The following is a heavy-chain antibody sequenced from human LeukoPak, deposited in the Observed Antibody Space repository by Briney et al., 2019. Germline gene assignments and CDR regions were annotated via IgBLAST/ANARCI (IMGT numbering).Heavy chain of an antibody. Sequence: KPSETLSLTCTVSGGSISNYYWSWFRQPPGKGLEWIGYIYYSGSTKYNPSLKSRVTISVDTSKNQFSLKLSSVTAADTAVYYCARIPIGHDAFDIWGQGTMVTVSS. V-gene: IGHV4-59*01. J-gene: IGHJ3*02. CDR1: GGSISNYY. CDR3: ARIPIGHDAFDI. CDR2: IYYSGST. D-gene: IGHD2-21*01.